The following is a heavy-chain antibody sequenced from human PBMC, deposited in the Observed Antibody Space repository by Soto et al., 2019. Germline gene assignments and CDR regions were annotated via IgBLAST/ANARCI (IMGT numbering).Heavy chain of an antibody. Sequence: SETLSLTCTVSGGSINRGDYYWGWIRQPPGKGLEWIGYINYSGTTYYNPSLKSRVTISVDTSKNQFSLRLSSVTAADTAVYYCARDEKYDTSGIAYWGRGTLVTVSS. D-gene: IGHD3-22*01. V-gene: IGHV4-30-4*01. CDR3: ARDEKYDTSGIAY. CDR1: GGSINRGDYY. CDR2: INYSGTT. J-gene: IGHJ4*02.